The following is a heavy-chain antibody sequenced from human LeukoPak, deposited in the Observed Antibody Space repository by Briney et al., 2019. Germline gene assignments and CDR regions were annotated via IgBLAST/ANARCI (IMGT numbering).Heavy chain of an antibody. Sequence: PGGSLRLSCVASGFTFSTYAMSWVRQAPGKGLEWVSHINCSVDNTDYAGSVKGRFTISGDNAKNSLYLQMNSLRVEDTDVYYCARDVGASAPDAFDIWGQGTMVTVSS. CDR3: ARDVGASAPDAFDI. V-gene: IGHV3-23*01. CDR2: INCSVDNT. CDR1: GFTFSTYA. D-gene: IGHD1-26*01. J-gene: IGHJ3*02.